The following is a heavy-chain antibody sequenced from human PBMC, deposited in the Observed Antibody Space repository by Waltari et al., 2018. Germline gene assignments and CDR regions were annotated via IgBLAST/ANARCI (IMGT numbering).Heavy chain of an antibody. CDR1: GGSISSHY. D-gene: IGHD6-19*01. CDR3: ARRVSGWVNWFDP. J-gene: IGHJ5*02. V-gene: IGHV4-59*11. CDR2: IYYSGST. Sequence: QVQLQESGPGLVKPSETLSLTCTVSGGSISSHYWSWSRQPPGKGLEWIGYIYYSGSTNYNPSRQSRVTISVDTSKNQFSLKLSSVTAADTAVYYCARRVSGWVNWFDPWGQGTLVTVSS.